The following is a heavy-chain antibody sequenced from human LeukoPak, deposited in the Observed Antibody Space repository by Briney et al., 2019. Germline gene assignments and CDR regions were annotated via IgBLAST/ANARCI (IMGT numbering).Heavy chain of an antibody. V-gene: IGHV4-34*01. D-gene: IGHD3-10*01. Sequence: SDTLSLTCAVCGGSLRGYYWSWIRQPPGKGVEGIGGINHSGSTNYNPSLKNRVTISVDTSENQFSLKLSAVTAARTHGYYCARGATYLTLASYFDYWGQGTLVTVSS. CDR2: INHSGST. CDR1: GGSLRGYY. J-gene: IGHJ4*02. CDR3: ARGATYLTLASYFDY.